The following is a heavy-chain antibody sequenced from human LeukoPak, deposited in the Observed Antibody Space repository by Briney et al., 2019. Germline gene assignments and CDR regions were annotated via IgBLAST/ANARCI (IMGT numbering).Heavy chain of an antibody. Sequence: SETLSLTCTVPGGSIGSSSYYWGWIRQPPGEGLEWLGSIYYSGSTYYNPSLKSRVTISVDTSKTQFSLNLSSVTAADTAVYYCARLYYDSSGYYQICYFDYWGQGTLVTVSS. D-gene: IGHD3-22*01. J-gene: IGHJ4*02. CDR1: GGSIGSSSYY. V-gene: IGHV4-39*01. CDR2: IYYSGST. CDR3: ARLYYDSSGYYQICYFDY.